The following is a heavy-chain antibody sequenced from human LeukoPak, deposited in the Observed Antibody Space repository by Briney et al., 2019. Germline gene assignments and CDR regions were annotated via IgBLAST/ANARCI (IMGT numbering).Heavy chain of an antibody. Sequence: PSETLSLTCAVSGGSISSGGYSWSWIRQPPGKGLEWIGYIYYSGSTYYNPSLKSRVTISVDTSKNQFSLKLGSVTAADTAVYYCARGRGDWFDPWGQGTLVTVSS. CDR3: ARGRGDWFDP. CDR1: GGSISSGGYS. V-gene: IGHV4-30-4*07. J-gene: IGHJ5*02. CDR2: IYYSGST. D-gene: IGHD1-26*01.